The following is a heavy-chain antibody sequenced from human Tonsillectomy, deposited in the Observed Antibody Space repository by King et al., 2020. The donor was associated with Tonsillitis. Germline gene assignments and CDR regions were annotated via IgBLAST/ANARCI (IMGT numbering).Heavy chain of an antibody. CDR2: INPNSGGT. V-gene: IGHV1-2*02. D-gene: IGHD2-21*02. Sequence: VQLVESGAEVKKPGASVKVSCKASGYTFTGYYIHWVRQAPGQGLEWMGWINPNSGGTNYAQKFQGRVTMTRDTSSSTAYMELSRLRSDDTAVYSCTRNFAYCGDDCFPSGDGGKIWGQGAMVPGSS. CDR3: TRNFAYCGDDCFPSGDGGKI. CDR1: GYTFTGYY. J-gene: IGHJ3*02.